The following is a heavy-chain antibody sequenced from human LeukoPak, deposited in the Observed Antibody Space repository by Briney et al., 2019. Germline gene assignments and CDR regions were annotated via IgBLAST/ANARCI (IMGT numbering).Heavy chain of an antibody. D-gene: IGHD4-17*01. CDR1: GYTFTGYD. J-gene: IGHJ4*02. CDR3: ARERGYGDYKYGFDY. V-gene: IGHV1-2*02. CDR2: INPNSGGT. Sequence: ASVKVSCKASGYTFTGYDMHWVRQAPGQGLEWMGWINPNSGGTNYAQKFQGRVTMTRDTSISTAYMELSRLRSDDTAVYYCARERGYGDYKYGFDYWGQGTLVTVSS.